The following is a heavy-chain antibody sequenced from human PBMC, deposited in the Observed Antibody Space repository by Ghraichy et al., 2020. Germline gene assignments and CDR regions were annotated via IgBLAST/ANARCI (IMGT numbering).Heavy chain of an antibody. V-gene: IGHV3-48*02. Sequence: GGSLRLSCAASGFTFSSSSMNWVRQAPGKGLEWVSYISSSRSTLYYADSVKGRFTISTDNAKNRLYLQMDSLRDEDTAVYYCATSYSTGWSPFDYWGQGTLVTVSS. D-gene: IGHD6-19*01. CDR3: ATSYSTGWSPFDY. CDR1: GFTFSSSS. J-gene: IGHJ4*02. CDR2: ISSSRSTL.